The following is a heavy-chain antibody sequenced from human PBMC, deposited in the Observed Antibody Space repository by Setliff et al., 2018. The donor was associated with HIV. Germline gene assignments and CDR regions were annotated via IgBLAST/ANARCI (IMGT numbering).Heavy chain of an antibody. V-gene: IGHV4-4*07. CDR2: IYSSGST. CDR1: GGSMSTYY. Sequence: NPSETLPLTCSVSGGSMSTYYWSWIRQPAGKGLEWIGRIYSSGSTIYNPSLRSRVTMSVDTSKSQLSLKLTSVTAADTAVYYCARVFPPIRGAPFGTPPGAFDIWGQGAMVTVSS. J-gene: IGHJ3*02. D-gene: IGHD2-15*01. CDR3: ARVFPPIRGAPFGTPPGAFDI.